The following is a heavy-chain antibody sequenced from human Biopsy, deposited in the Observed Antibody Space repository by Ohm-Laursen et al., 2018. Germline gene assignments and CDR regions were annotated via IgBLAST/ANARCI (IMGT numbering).Heavy chain of an antibody. V-gene: IGHV1-69*06. CDR2: SIPLFNTA. D-gene: IGHD3-22*01. CDR3: ARFPLGAYDDSGSYRAVEHWYFDL. J-gene: IGHJ2*01. CDR1: GGTFTNHA. Sequence: SSVKASCKASGGTFTNHAVGWVRQAPGQGLEWVGGSIPLFNTANYADKFQGRVTLTADKSTTTAYMELSSLRSEDTAIYYCARFPLGAYDDSGSYRAVEHWYFDLWGRGTLVTVSS.